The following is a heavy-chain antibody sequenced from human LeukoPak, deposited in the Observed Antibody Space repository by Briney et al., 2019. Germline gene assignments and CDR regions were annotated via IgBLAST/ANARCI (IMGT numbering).Heavy chain of an antibody. Sequence: GRSLRLSCAASGFTFSSYGMHWVRQAPGKGLEWVAVIWYDGSNQYYADSVKGRFTISRDTSKIRLYLQMNSLRVEDTAVYYCATQPSGSLYFDYWGQGTLVTVSS. CDR2: IWYDGSNQ. V-gene: IGHV3-33*01. CDR1: GFTFSSYG. J-gene: IGHJ4*02. CDR3: ATQPSGSLYFDY. D-gene: IGHD3-10*01.